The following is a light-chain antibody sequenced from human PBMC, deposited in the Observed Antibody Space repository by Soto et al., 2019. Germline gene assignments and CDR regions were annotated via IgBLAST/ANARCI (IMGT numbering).Light chain of an antibody. V-gene: IGKV3-20*01. CDR2: GAS. CDR1: QSVSSSY. CDR3: QQYGSSPPVT. Sequence: EIVLTQSPGTLSLSPGERATLSCRASQSVSSSYLAWYQQKPGQAPRLLIYGASSRATGIPDRFSGSGSGTGFTLTISRLEPEDFGVYYCQQYGSSPPVTFGGGTKVEIK. J-gene: IGKJ4*01.